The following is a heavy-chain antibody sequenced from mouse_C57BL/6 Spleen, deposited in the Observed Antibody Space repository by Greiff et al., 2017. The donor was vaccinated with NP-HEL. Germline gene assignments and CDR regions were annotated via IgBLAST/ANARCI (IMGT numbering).Heavy chain of an antibody. J-gene: IGHJ4*01. CDR3: ARRDYYAMDY. CDR1: GYSFPGYY. CDR2: INPSTGGT. Sequence: EVQLQQSGPELVKPGASVKISCKASGYSFPGYYMNWVKQSPEKSLEWIGEINPSTGGTTYNQKFKAKATLTVDKSSSTAYMQLKSLTSEDSAVYYCARRDYYAMDYWGQGTSVTVSS. V-gene: IGHV1-42*01.